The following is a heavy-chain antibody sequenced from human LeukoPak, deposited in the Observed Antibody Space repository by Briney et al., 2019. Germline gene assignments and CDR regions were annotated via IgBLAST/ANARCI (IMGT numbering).Heavy chain of an antibody. V-gene: IGHV3-7*01. CDR3: ASSLAAAQFDY. J-gene: IGHJ4*02. D-gene: IGHD6-13*01. CDR2: IKQDGSEK. CDR1: GFTLSSYW. Sequence: GGSLRLSCAASGFTLSSYWMSWVRQAPGKGLEWVANIKQDGSEKYYVDSVKGRFTISRDNAKNSLYLQMNSLRAEDTAVYYCASSLAAAQFDYWGQGTLVTVSS.